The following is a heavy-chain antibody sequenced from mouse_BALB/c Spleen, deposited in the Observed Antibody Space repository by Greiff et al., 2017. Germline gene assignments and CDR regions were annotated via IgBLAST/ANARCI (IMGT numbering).Heavy chain of an antibody. Sequence: EVQLHQSGAELVKPGASVKLSCTASGFNIKDTYMHWVKQRPEQGLEWIGRIDPANGNTKYDPKFQGKATITADTSSNTAYLQLSSLTSEDTAVYYCARGDYEGDYYAMDYWGQGTSVTVSS. CDR2: IDPANGNT. CDR3: ARGDYEGDYYAMDY. D-gene: IGHD2-4*01. V-gene: IGHV14-3*02. J-gene: IGHJ4*01. CDR1: GFNIKDTY.